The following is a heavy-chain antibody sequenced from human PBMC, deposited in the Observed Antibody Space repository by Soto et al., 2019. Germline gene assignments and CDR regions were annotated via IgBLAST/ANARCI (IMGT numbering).Heavy chain of an antibody. J-gene: IGHJ4*02. CDR1: GGSISSGGYY. CDR2: IYYSGST. Sequence: SETLSLTCTVSGGSISSGGYYWSWIRQHPGKGLEWIGYIYYSGSTYYNPSLKSRVTISVDTSKNQFSLKLSSVTAADTAVYYCAMTRRIQPGIAASRYYWGQGTLVTVSS. D-gene: IGHD6-13*01. CDR3: AMTRRIQPGIAASRYY. V-gene: IGHV4-31*03.